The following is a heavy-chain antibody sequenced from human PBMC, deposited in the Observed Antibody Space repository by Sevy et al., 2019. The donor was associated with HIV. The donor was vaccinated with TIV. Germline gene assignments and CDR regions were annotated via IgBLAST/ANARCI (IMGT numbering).Heavy chain of an antibody. D-gene: IGHD3-3*01. J-gene: IGHJ4*02. CDR1: GFTFSNAW. CDR2: IKSKTDGGTT. V-gene: IGHV3-15*01. CDR3: TTDRHVLRFLEWLPNPYYFDY. Sequence: GESLKISCAASGFTFSNAWMSWVRQAPGKGLEWVGHIKSKTDGGTTDYAAPVKGRFTISRDDSKNTLYLQMNSLKTEDTAVYYCTTDRHVLRFLEWLPNPYYFDYWGQGTLVTVSS.